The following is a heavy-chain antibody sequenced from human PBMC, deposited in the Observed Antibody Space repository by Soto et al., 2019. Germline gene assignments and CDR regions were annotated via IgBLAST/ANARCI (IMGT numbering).Heavy chain of an antibody. J-gene: IGHJ4*02. CDR2: IIPILGIA. D-gene: IGHD6-19*01. CDR3: ARAPPGIAVSYFDY. CDR1: GGTFSSYT. Sequence: SVKVSCKASGGTFSSYTISWVRQAPGQGLEWMGRIIPILGIANYAQKFQGRVTITADKSTSTAYMELSSLRSEDTAVYYCARAPPGIAVSYFDYWGQGTLVTVSS. V-gene: IGHV1-69*02.